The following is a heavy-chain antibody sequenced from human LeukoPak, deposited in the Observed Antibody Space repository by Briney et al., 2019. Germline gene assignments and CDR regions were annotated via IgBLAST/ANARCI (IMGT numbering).Heavy chain of an antibody. D-gene: IGHD5-18*01. CDR3: ARIHYAFDI. V-gene: IGHV4-59*01. CDR1: GGSISSYY. CDR2: IFHSGST. Sequence: SETLSLTCTVSGGSISSYYWTWIRQPPGKGLEWIGYIFHSGSTNYNPSLKSRVTMSVDTSKNQFSLKLTSVTAADTAVYYCARIHYAFDIWGQGTMVTVSS. J-gene: IGHJ3*02.